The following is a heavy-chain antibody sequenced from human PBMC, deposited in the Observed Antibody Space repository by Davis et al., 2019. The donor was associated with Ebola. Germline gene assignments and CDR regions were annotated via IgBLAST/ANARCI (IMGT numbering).Heavy chain of an antibody. V-gene: IGHV1-18*01. CDR1: GYTFTSYG. J-gene: IGHJ6*02. CDR2: ISAYNGNT. CDR3: VRGGGPLRFLEWLYLYGMDV. D-gene: IGHD3-3*01. Sequence: ASVKVSCKASGYTFTSYGISWVRQAPGQGLEWMGWISAYNGNTNYAQKLQGRVTMTIDTSTSTAYMELRSLRSDDTAVYYCVRGGGPLRFLEWLYLYGMDVWGQGTTVTVSS.